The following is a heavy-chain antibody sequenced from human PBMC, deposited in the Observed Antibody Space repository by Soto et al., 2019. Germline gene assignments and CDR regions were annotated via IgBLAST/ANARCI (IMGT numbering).Heavy chain of an antibody. CDR2: IIPILGIA. CDR1: GGTFRSYT. V-gene: IGHV1-69*02. CDR3: ATGLLVDYDIDY. J-gene: IGHJ4*02. D-gene: IGHD4-17*01. Sequence: QVQLVQSGAEVKKPGSSVKVNCKASGGTFRSYTISWVRHAPGQGLEWMGRIIPILGIANYAQKFQGRVTITADKSTSTAYMELSSLRSEDTAVYYCATGLLVDYDIDYWGQGTLVTVSS.